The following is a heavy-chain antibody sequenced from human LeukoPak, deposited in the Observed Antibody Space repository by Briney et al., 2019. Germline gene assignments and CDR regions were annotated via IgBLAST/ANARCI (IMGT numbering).Heavy chain of an antibody. CDR2: IKTDGNEK. CDR3: ARDLNWPGP. CDR1: GFTFNTSW. J-gene: IGHJ5*02. Sequence: GGSLRLSCSASGFTFNTSWMAWVRQSPGKGLECVANIKTDGNEKYYLGSVEGRFSISRDNAKNTLYLQMNSLRVDDTAIYFCARDLNWPGPWGQGTLVTVSS. V-gene: IGHV3-7*03.